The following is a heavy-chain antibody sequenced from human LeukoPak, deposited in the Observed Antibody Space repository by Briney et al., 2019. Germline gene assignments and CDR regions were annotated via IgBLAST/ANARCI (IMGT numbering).Heavy chain of an antibody. J-gene: IGHJ5*02. CDR2: ISYDGSNK. Sequence: GGSLRLSCAASGFTFSSYAMHWVRQAPGKGLEWVAVISYDGSNKYYADFVKGRFTISRDNSKNTLYLQMNSLRAEDTAVYYSAKDQGWFDPWGQGTLVTVSS. CDR1: GFTFSSYA. V-gene: IGHV3-30*04. CDR3: AKDQGWFDP.